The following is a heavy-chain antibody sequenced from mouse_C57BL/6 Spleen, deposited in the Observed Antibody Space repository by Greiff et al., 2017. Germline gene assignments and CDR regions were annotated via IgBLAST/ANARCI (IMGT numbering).Heavy chain of an antibody. V-gene: IGHV1-80*01. CDR3: ARGSPNWSFAY. CDR2: IYPGDGDT. CDR1: GYAFSSYW. D-gene: IGHD4-1*01. J-gene: IGHJ3*01. Sequence: VQLQESGAELVKPGASVKISCKASGYAFSSYWMNWVKQRPGKGLEWIGQIYPGDGDTNYNGKFKGKATLTADKASSTAYMQLSSLTAEDSAVCFCARGSPNWSFAYWGQGTLVTVSA.